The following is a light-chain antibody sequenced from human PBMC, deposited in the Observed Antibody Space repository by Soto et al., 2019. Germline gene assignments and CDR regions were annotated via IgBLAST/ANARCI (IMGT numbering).Light chain of an antibody. CDR1: QSVSSGY. CDR2: GAS. V-gene: IGKV3-20*01. Sequence: EIVLTQSPGTLALSPGERATLSCRAGQSVSSGYLAWYQQKPGQAPRLLIYGASSRATGIPDRFIGSGSGTDFTLTISRLEPEDFAVYYCQQYGSSFRTFGQGTKVDIK. CDR3: QQYGSSFRT. J-gene: IGKJ1*01.